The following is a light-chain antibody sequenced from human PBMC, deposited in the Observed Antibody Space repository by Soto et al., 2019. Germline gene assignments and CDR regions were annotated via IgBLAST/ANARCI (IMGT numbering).Light chain of an antibody. CDR1: QSVSSSY. CDR3: QQYYNWPWT. J-gene: IGKJ1*01. V-gene: IGKV3-15*01. Sequence: EIVLTQSPGTLSLSPGERATLSCRASQSVSSSYLAWYQQKPGQAPRLLISGASTRATAIPARFSGSGSGTEFTLTISSLQSEDFAVYFCQQYYNWPWTFGQGTKVDIK. CDR2: GAS.